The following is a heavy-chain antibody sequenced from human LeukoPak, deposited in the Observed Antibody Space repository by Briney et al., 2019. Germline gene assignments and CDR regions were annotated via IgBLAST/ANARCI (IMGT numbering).Heavy chain of an antibody. CDR2: IGPSSGTI. D-gene: IGHD3-16*02. J-gene: IGHJ3*02. CDR1: GFTFSSYS. CDR3: ARENDYVWGSYRYVPNAFDI. Sequence: TGGSLRLSCAASGFTFSSYSVNWVRQAPGKGLEWVSYIGPSSGTIFYADSVRGRFTISRDDGKNSLYLQMNSLRDEDTAVYYCARENDYVWGSYRYVPNAFDIWGQGTMVTVSS. V-gene: IGHV3-48*02.